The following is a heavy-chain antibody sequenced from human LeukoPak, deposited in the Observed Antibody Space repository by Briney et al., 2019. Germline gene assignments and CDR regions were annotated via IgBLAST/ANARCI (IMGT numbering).Heavy chain of an antibody. J-gene: IGHJ6*03. CDR1: GGSFSGYY. V-gene: IGHV4-34*01. CDR3: ARGKKITVVRGVIRNYYSYMDV. D-gene: IGHD3-10*01. Sequence: SETLSLTCAVYGGSFSGYYWSWIRQPPGKGLEWIGEINHSGSTNYNPSLKSRVTISVDTSKNQFSLKLSSVAAADTAVYYCARGKKITVVRGVIRNYYSYMDVWGKGTTVTVSS. CDR2: INHSGST.